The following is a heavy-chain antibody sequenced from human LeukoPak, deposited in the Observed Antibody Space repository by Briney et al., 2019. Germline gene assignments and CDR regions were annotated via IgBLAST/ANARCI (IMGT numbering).Heavy chain of an antibody. Sequence: GGSLRLSCAASGFTVSSNYMSWVRQAPGKGLEWVSAISGSGGSTYYADSVKGRFTISRDNSKNTLYLQMNSLRAEDTAVYYCAKKGKVEDVWGQGTTVTVSS. CDR1: GFTVSSNY. V-gene: IGHV3-23*01. CDR2: ISGSGGST. D-gene: IGHD1-26*01. J-gene: IGHJ6*02. CDR3: AKKGKVEDV.